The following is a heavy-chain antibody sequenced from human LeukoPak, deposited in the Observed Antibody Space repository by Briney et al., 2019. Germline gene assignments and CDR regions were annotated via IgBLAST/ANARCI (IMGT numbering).Heavy chain of an antibody. J-gene: IGHJ4*02. CDR3: ATYRQVLLPFES. CDR1: GFTFSTFA. CDR2: IFPSGGEI. Sequence: SGGSLRLSCAASGFTFSTFAMIWVRQSPGKGLEWVSSIFPSGGEIHYADSVRGRFTISRDNSKSTLSLQMISLRVEYTAIYYCATYRQVLLPFESWGQGTLVTVSS. V-gene: IGHV3-23*01. D-gene: IGHD2-8*02.